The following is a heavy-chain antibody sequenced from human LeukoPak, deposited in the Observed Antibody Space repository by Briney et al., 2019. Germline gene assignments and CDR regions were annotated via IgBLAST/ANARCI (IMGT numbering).Heavy chain of an antibody. D-gene: IGHD3-22*01. CDR3: ARRSGYYDSSGYLFDD. CDR2: IYPGDSDT. V-gene: IGHV5-51*01. J-gene: IGHJ5*02. CDR1: RYSFTSYW. Sequence: GESLKISCKGSRYSFTSYWIGWVRQMPGKGLEWMGIIYPGDSDTRYSPSFQGQVTISADKSISTAYLQWSSLKASDTAMYYCARRSGYYDSSGYLFDDWGQGTLVTVSS.